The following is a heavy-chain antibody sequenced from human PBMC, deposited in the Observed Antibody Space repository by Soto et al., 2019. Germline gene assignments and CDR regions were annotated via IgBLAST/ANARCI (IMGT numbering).Heavy chain of an antibody. CDR1: GFTFTRYT. V-gene: IGHV1-3*01. D-gene: IGHD2-15*01. CDR3: ARLFRYSDALDL. CDR2: INALNGKT. Sequence: QVELVQSGADVKKPRASLTVSCKASGFTFTRYTIHWVRQTPEHRLEWLGWINALNGKTKYSEKFQGRILLSRDTSASTASMDLGNLESEHSAVYYCARLFRYSDALDLWGLGTRVLVSS. J-gene: IGHJ3*01.